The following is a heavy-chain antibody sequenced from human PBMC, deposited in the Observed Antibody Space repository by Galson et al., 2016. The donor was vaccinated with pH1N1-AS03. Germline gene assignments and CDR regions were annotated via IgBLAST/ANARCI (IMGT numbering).Heavy chain of an antibody. CDR1: GSTFSSYA. D-gene: IGHD3-22*01. J-gene: IGHJ4*02. Sequence: SVKVSCKASGSTFSSYAFTWVRQAPGQGLEWVGGLIPIFHTPNYAQKFQGRVTIIADKSTSTAYMELRSLTSEDTAVYYCASSPDYSDTSVYYGTAYWGQGTLVTVSS. CDR2: LIPIFHTP. CDR3: ASSPDYSDTSVYYGTAY. V-gene: IGHV1-69*06.